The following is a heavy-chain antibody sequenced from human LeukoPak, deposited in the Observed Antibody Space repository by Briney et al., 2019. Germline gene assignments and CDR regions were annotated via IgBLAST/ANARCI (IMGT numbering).Heavy chain of an antibody. J-gene: IGHJ4*02. CDR3: ANLWFGELLSFDY. D-gene: IGHD3-10*01. CDR2: ISYDGTYK. CDR1: GFTFSSYA. V-gene: IGHV3-30*04. Sequence: GGSLRLSCAASGFTFSSYAIHWVRQAPGQGLEWVAVISYDGTYKYYADSVKGRFTISRDNSKNTLYLQMNSLRAEDTAVYYCANLWFGELLSFDYWGQGTLVTVSS.